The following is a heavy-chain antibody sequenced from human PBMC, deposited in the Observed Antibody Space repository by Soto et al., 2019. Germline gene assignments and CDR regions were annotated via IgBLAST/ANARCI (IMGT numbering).Heavy chain of an antibody. CDR3: AREMVRVVRGAFDI. J-gene: IGHJ3*02. V-gene: IGHV4-59*12. D-gene: IGHD3-10*01. Sequence: QVQLQESGPGLVKPSETLSLTCTVSGGSISSYYWSWIRQPPGKGLRWIGYIYYSGSTNYTPSLKIRVTISVDTSKNQFSLKLSSVTAADTAVYYCAREMVRVVRGAFDIWGQGTMVTVSS. CDR2: IYYSGST. CDR1: GGSISSYY.